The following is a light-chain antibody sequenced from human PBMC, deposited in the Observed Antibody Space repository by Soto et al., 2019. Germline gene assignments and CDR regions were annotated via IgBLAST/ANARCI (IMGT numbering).Light chain of an antibody. CDR1: SVVGGYNY. J-gene: IGLJ1*01. Sequence: QSALTQPASVSGSPGQSITISCTGSVVGGYNYVSWYQQHPGKAPKLMIYDVSNRPSGVSNRFSGSKSGNTASLTISGLQVEDEADYYCRSYTNSNTLVSGTGTKVTVL. V-gene: IGLV2-14*01. CDR2: DVS. CDR3: RSYTNSNTLV.